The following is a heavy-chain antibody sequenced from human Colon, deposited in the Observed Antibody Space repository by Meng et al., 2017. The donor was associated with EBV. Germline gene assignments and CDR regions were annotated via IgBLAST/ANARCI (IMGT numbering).Heavy chain of an antibody. V-gene: IGHV4-30-4*01. CDR1: GGSISSGDYY. CDR3: ARDRKHYGERGWFDP. CDR2: IYYSGST. D-gene: IGHD4-17*01. J-gene: IGHJ5*02. Sequence: VQLQESGPGLVPPSQTLSLTCTCSGGSISSGDYYWSWIRQPPGKGLEWIGYIYYSGSTYSNASLKSRVTISIDRSKNQFSLKLSSVTAADTAVYYCARDRKHYGERGWFDPWGQGTLVTVSS.